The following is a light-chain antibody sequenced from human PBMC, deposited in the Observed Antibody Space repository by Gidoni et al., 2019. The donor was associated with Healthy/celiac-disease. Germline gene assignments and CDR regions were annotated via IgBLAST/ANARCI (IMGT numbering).Light chain of an antibody. J-gene: IGKJ2*01. CDR3: QQYNNWPHT. Sequence: EIVMTQSPATLSVSPGERATPSCRASQSVSSNLARYQQKPGQAPRLLIYGASTRATGIPARFSGSGSGTEFTLTISSLQSEDFAVYYCQQYNNWPHTFGQGTKLEIK. CDR2: GAS. CDR1: QSVSSN. V-gene: IGKV3-15*01.